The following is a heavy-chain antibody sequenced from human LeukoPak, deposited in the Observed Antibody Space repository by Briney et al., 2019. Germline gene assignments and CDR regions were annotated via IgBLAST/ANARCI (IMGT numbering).Heavy chain of an antibody. Sequence: ASVKVSCKASGYTFTSYYMHWVRQAPGQGLEWMGIINPSGGSTSYAQKFQGRVTMTRDTSTNTAYMELRSLRSDDTAVYYCARDIGITNFDYWGQGTLVTVSS. CDR1: GYTFTSYY. V-gene: IGHV1-46*01. J-gene: IGHJ4*02. CDR2: INPSGGST. D-gene: IGHD1-20*01. CDR3: ARDIGITNFDY.